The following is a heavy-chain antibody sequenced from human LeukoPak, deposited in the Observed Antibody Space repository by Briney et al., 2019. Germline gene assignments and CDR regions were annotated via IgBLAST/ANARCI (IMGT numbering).Heavy chain of an antibody. Sequence: GSLRLSCAASGFTFSSYAMHWVRQAPGKGLEWVAVISYDGSNKYYADSVKGRFTISRDNSKNTLYLQMNSLRAEDTAVYYCARVCCIAARVFWFDPWGQGTLVTVSS. V-gene: IGHV3-30-3*01. CDR3: ARVCCIAARVFWFDP. CDR1: GFTFSSYA. J-gene: IGHJ5*02. D-gene: IGHD6-6*01. CDR2: ISYDGSNK.